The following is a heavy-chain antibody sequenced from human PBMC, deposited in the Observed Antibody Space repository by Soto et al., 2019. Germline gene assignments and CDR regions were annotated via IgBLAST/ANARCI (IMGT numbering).Heavy chain of an antibody. CDR3: ARVGYYYDGSGYYT. V-gene: IGHV4-30-4*01. CDR1: GGSISSGDYY. CDR2: IYYSGST. Sequence: PSETLSLTCTVSGGSISSGDYYWSWIRQPPGKGLEWIGYIYYSGSTYYNPSLKSRVTISVDTSKNQFSLKLSSVTAADTAVYYCARVGYYYDGSGYYTWGQGTLVTVSS. D-gene: IGHD3-22*01. J-gene: IGHJ5*02.